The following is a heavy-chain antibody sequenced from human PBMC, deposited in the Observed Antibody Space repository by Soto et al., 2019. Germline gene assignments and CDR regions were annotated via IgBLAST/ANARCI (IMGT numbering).Heavy chain of an antibody. CDR2: IDPSDSYT. J-gene: IGHJ6*02. D-gene: IGHD1-26*01. V-gene: IGHV5-10-1*01. CDR3: ASPLYSGSYSYGMDV. Sequence: GESLKISCKGSGYSFTIYWISWVLQMPWKGLEWMGRIDPSDSYTNYSPSFQGHVTISADKSISTAYLQWSSLKASDTAMYYCASPLYSGSYSYGMDVWGQGTTVTVSS. CDR1: GYSFTIYW.